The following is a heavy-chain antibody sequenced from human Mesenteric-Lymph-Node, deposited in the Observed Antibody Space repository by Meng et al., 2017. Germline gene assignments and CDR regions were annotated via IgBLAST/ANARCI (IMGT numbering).Heavy chain of an antibody. CDR2: TYYRSNWYN. V-gene: IGHV6-1*01. CDR3: AREMSRLFDY. J-gene: IGHJ4*02. CDR1: GDNISSNSVA. Sequence: QISSLTGAISGDNISSNSVAWNWNRQAPARGLEWLGRTYYRSNWYNDDAVSVKSRITSNPDTSKNQFSLQLNSVSPEDMAVYYCAREMSRLFDYWGQGTLVTVSS.